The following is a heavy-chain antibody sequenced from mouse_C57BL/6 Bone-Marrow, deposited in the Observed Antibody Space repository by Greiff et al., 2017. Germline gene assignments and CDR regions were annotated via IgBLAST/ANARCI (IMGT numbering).Heavy chain of an antibody. J-gene: IGHJ3*01. V-gene: IGHV10-1*01. CDR1: GFSFNTYA. CDR3: VSPPWFAY. CDR2: IRSKSNNYAT. Sequence: EVQLLQSGGGLVQPKASLKLSCAASGFSFNTYAMNWVRQAPGKGLEWVARIRSKSNNYATYYADSVKDRFTSSRDDSESMLYLQMNNLKTEDTAMYYCVSPPWFAYWGQGTLVTVSA.